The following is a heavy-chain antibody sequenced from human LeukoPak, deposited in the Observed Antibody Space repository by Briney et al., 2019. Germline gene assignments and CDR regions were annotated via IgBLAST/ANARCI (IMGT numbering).Heavy chain of an antibody. V-gene: IGHV3-23*01. J-gene: IGHJ6*03. CDR2: ISGSGGST. D-gene: IGHD3-10*01. Sequence: PGGTLRLSCAASGFTFSSYGMSWVRQAPGKGLEWVSSISGSGGSTYYADSVKGRFTISRDNSKNTLYLQMNSLRAEDTAVYYCAKSMVRGVITTSSYYYYYMDVWGKGTTVTVSS. CDR1: GFTFSSYG. CDR3: AKSMVRGVITTSSYYYYYMDV.